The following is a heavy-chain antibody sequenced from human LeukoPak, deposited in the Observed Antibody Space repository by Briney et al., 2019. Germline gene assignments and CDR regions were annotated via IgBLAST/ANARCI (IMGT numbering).Heavy chain of an antibody. J-gene: IGHJ4*02. CDR3: ARDRDDFWSGYPPLGYFDY. CDR2: INPNSGGT. CDR1: GYTFTGYY. Sequence: GASVKVSCKASGYTFTGYYMHWVRQAPGQGLEWMGWINPNSGGTNYAQKFQGRVTMTRDTSISTAYMELSRLRSDDPAVYYCARDRDDFWSGYPPLGYFDYWGQGTLVTVSS. D-gene: IGHD3-3*01. V-gene: IGHV1-2*02.